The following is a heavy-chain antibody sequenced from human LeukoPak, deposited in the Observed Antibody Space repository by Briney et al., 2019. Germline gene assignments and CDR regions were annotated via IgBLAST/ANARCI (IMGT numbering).Heavy chain of an antibody. CDR2: INHSGGT. D-gene: IGHD1-26*01. V-gene: IGHV4-34*01. CDR1: GVYFSGYY. CDR3: ASGGSYNAFDI. Sequence: SSETLSLTCAVDGVYFSGYYWIWIRQPPGKVLVGRGEINHSGGTYYNPSLKRRVTISVDTSKNEFSLKLSSVTAADTAVYYCASGGSYNAFDIWGQGTMVTVSS. J-gene: IGHJ3*02.